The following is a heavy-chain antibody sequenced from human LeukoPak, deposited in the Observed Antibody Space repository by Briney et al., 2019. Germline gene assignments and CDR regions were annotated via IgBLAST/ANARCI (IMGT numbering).Heavy chain of an antibody. CDR1: GFTFSSYS. Sequence: GGSLRLSCAASGFTFSSYSMNWVRQAPGKGLEWVSSISSSSSYIYYADSVKGRFTISRDNAKNSLYLQMNSLRAEDTAVYYCARDRGELLWFEELSRDYGMDVWGQGTTVTVSS. CDR3: ARDRGELLWFEELSRDYGMDV. CDR2: ISSSSSYI. D-gene: IGHD3-10*01. V-gene: IGHV3-21*01. J-gene: IGHJ6*02.